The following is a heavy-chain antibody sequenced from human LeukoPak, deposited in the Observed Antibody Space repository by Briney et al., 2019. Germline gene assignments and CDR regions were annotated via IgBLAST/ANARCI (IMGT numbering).Heavy chain of an antibody. J-gene: IGHJ4*02. CDR2: ITGDTSTI. Sequence: GGSLRLSCAASGFSFSTYSMNWVRQAPGKGLEWVSYITGDTSTIYYADSVKGRFTTSRDNTENSLYLQMNSLRAEDTAVYYCARRFDLWGQGTLVTVSS. CDR3: ARRFDL. CDR1: GFSFSTYS. V-gene: IGHV3-48*01.